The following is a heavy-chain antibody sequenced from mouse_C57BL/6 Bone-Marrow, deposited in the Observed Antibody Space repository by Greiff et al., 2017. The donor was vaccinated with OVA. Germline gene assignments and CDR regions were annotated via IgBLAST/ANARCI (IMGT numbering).Heavy chain of an antibody. Sequence: EVKLMESGEGLVKPGGSLKLSCAASGFTFSSYAMSWVRQTPEKRLEWVAYISSGGDYIYYADTVKGRFTISRDNARNTLYLQMSSLKSDDTAMYYCTRDEDDGSAWFAYWGQGTLVTVSA. CDR2: ISSGGDYI. J-gene: IGHJ3*01. D-gene: IGHD2-3*01. V-gene: IGHV5-9-1*02. CDR1: GFTFSSYA. CDR3: TRDEDDGSAWFAY.